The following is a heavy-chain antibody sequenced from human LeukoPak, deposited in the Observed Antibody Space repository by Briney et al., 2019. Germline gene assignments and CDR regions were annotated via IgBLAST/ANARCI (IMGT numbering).Heavy chain of an antibody. D-gene: IGHD3-10*02. J-gene: IGHJ4*02. CDR3: ATTFGELLSPYFDY. V-gene: IGHV3-23*01. CDR1: GFTFSSYA. CDR2: ISGSGGST. Sequence: GGSPRLSCAASGFTFSSYAMSWVRQAPGKGLEWVSAISGSGGSTYYADSVKGRFTISRDNSKNTLYLQMNSLRAEDTAVYYCATTFGELLSPYFDYWGQGTLVTVSS.